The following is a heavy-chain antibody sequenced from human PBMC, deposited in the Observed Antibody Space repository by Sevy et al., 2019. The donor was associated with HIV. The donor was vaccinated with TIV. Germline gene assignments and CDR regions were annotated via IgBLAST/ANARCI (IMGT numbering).Heavy chain of an antibody. D-gene: IGHD2-21*02. CDR2: ISWNSGSI. CDR1: GFTFDDYA. J-gene: IGHJ2*01. CDR3: AKALGYGGNSHWYFDL. V-gene: IGHV3-9*01. Sequence: GGSLRLSCAASGFTFDDYAMHWVRQAPGKGLEWVSAISWNSGSIGYADSVKGRFTISRDNAKNSLYLQMNSLRADDTALYYCAKALGYGGNSHWYFDLWGRGTLVTVSS.